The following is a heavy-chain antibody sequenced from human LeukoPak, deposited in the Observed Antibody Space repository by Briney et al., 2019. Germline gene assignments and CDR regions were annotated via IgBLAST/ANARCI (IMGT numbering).Heavy chain of an antibody. D-gene: IGHD6-13*01. CDR3: AKARSAAGTYFDY. Sequence: GRSLRLSCAASGFTFSSYAMSWVRQAPGKGLEWVSAISGSGGSTYYADSVKGRFTISRDNSKNTLYLQMNSLRAEDTAVYYCAKARSAAGTYFDYWGQGTLVTVSS. V-gene: IGHV3-23*01. CDR2: ISGSGGST. CDR1: GFTFSSYA. J-gene: IGHJ4*02.